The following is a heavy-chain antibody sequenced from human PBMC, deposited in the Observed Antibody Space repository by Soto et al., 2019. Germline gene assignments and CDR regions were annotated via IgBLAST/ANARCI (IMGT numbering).Heavy chain of an antibody. Sequence: EVHLVESGGGLVQPGGSLRLSCAASGFNFGTSWMTWVRQVPGKGLEWVANIKGDGSAKSYLDSVRGRFTVSRDNAENSLFLQMNILRAEDTALYYCARDVSPGSSGWYFDAFDIWGQGTMVTVS. D-gene: IGHD3-10*01. J-gene: IGHJ3*02. CDR3: ARDVSPGSSGWYFDAFDI. CDR2: IKGDGSAK. CDR1: GFNFGTSW. V-gene: IGHV3-7*05.